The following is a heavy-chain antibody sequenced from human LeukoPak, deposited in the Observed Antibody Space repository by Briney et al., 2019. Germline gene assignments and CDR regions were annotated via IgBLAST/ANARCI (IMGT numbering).Heavy chain of an antibody. D-gene: IGHD3-22*01. CDR1: GFTFSDYY. V-gene: IGHV3-11*01. CDR3: ARDRHAKSSPYYYDSSGYSRGFDY. J-gene: IGHJ4*02. Sequence: GGSLRLSCAASGFTFSDYYMSWVRQAPGKGLEWVSYISSSGSTTYYADSVKGRFTISRDNAKNSLYLQMNSLRAEDTAVYYCARDRHAKSSPYYYDSSGYSRGFDYWGQGTLVTVSS. CDR2: ISSSGSTT.